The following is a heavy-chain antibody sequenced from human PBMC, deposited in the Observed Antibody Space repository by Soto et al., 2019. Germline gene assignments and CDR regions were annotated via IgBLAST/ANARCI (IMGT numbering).Heavy chain of an antibody. Sequence: PGGSLRLSCAASGFTFSSYAMHWVRQAPGKGLEWVAVISYDGSNKYYADSVKGRFTISRDNSKNTLYLQMNSLRAEDTAVYYCARVGATYYYDSSGYSHGMDVWGQGTTVTVSS. CDR1: GFTFSSYA. J-gene: IGHJ6*02. CDR2: ISYDGSNK. CDR3: ARVGATYYYDSSGYSHGMDV. V-gene: IGHV3-30-3*01. D-gene: IGHD3-22*01.